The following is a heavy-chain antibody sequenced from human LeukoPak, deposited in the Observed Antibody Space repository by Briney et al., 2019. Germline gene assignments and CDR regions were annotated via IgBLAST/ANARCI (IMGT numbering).Heavy chain of an antibody. J-gene: IGHJ5*02. Sequence: SETLSLTCTVSGGSISSYYWSWIRQPAGKGLELIGRIYTSGTTNYNPSLKSRVTMSVDTSKNQFSLKLSSVTAADTAVYCCARAPTGTGGWNWFDPWGQGTLVTVSS. CDR3: ARAPTGTGGWNWFDP. CDR1: GGSISSYY. D-gene: IGHD1-1*01. CDR2: IYTSGTT. V-gene: IGHV4-4*07.